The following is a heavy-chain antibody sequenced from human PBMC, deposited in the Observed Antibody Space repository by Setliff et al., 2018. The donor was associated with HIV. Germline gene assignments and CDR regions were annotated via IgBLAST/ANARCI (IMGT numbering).Heavy chain of an antibody. V-gene: IGHV5-51*01. CDR1: GYSFTNYW. Sequence: PGESLKISCKASGYSFTNYWVGWVRQMPGNGLEWVGLIWPDDSDTIYSPSFQGQVTLSADKSITTVYLQWSSLEAPETAMYYCARLSKYYDFWTPNYWGQGTLVTVSS. CDR3: ARLSKYYDFWTPNY. D-gene: IGHD3-3*01. J-gene: IGHJ4*02. CDR2: IWPDDSDT.